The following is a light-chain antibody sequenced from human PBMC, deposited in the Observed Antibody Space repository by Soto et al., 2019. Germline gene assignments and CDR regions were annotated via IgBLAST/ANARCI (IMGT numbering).Light chain of an antibody. V-gene: IGKV4-1*01. CDR2: WAS. CDR1: QSVLYTSNNKNY. Sequence: DIVMTQSPDSLTVSLGESATITCKSSQSVLYTSNNKNYIAGYQQKPVQPPKLLIYWASSRESGVPDRFSGSGSGTDFTLRISSLQAEDVAAYYCQQYYNIPHTFGQGTKLEI. CDR3: QQYYNIPHT. J-gene: IGKJ2*01.